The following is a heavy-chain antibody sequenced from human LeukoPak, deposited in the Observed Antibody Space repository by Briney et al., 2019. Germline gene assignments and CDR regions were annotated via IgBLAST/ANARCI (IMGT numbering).Heavy chain of an antibody. Sequence: SETLSLTCTVSGGSISSYCWSWIRQPPGKGLDWIGYIYYSGNTNYNPSLKSRVTISVDTSKNQFSLKLNSVTAADTAVYYCARLEGSSSWTFDYWGQGTLVTVSS. J-gene: IGHJ4*02. D-gene: IGHD6-13*01. V-gene: IGHV4-59*08. CDR2: IYYSGNT. CDR3: ARLEGSSSWTFDY. CDR1: GGSISSYC.